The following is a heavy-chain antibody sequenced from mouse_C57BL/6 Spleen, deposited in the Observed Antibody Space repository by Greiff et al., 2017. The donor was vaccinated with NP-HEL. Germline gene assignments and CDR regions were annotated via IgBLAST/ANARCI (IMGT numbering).Heavy chain of an antibody. CDR1: GYTFTSYW. D-gene: IGHD3-2*02. V-gene: IGHV1-55*01. CDR2: IYPGSGST. Sequence: QVQLQQSGAELVKPGASVKMSCKASGYTFTSYWITWVKQRPGQGLEWIGDIYPGSGSTNYNEKFKSKATLTVDTSSSTAYMQLSSLTSEDSAVYYCARVQRRLDLDDWGQGTTLTVSS. CDR3: ARVQRRLDLDD. J-gene: IGHJ2*01.